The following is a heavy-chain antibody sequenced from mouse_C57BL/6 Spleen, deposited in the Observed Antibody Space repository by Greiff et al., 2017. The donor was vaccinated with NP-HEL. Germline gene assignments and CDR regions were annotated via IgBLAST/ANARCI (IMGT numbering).Heavy chain of an antibody. D-gene: IGHD3-3*01. Sequence: EVMLVESGGGLVKPGGSLKLSCAASGFTFSDYGMHWVRQAPEKGLEWVAYISSGSSTIYYADTVKGRFTISRDNAKNTLFLQRTSLRAEDTAMYYCAMGQGNYWGQGTTLTVSS. CDR2: ISSGSSTI. CDR3: AMGQGNY. V-gene: IGHV5-17*01. J-gene: IGHJ2*01. CDR1: GFTFSDYG.